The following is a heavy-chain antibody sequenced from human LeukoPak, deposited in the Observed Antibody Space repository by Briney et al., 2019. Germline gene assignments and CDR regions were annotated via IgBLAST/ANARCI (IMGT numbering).Heavy chain of an antibody. V-gene: IGHV3-73*01. CDR3: TVNYCSGGSCYML. J-gene: IGHJ4*02. CDR2: IRSKANSYAT. D-gene: IGHD2-15*01. CDR1: GFTFSGSA. Sequence: GGSLRLSCAASGFTFSGSAMHWVRQASGKGLEWVGRIRSKANSYATAYAASVKGRFTISRDDSKNTAYLQMNSLKTEDTAVYYCTVNYCSGGSCYMLWGQGTLVTVSS.